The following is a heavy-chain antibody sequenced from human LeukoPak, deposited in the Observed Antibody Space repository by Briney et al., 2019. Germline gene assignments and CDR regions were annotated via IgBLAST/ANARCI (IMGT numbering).Heavy chain of an antibody. CDR2: IYYSGST. V-gene: IGHV4-59*01. D-gene: IGHD2-15*01. CDR3: ARDRDGSGLDY. J-gene: IGHJ4*02. Sequence: SETLSLTCTVSGGSISSYYWSWIRQPPGKGLEWIGCIYYSGSTNYNPSLKSRVTISVDTSKNQFSLKLSSVTAADTAVYYCARDRDGSGLDYWGQGTLVTVSS. CDR1: GGSISSYY.